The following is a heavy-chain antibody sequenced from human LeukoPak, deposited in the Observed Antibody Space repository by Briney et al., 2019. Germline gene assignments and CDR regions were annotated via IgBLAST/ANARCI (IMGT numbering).Heavy chain of an antibody. Sequence: SETLSLTCTVSGGSISSSTYYWGWIRQPPGKGLEWIGSISYSGSTYHNPSPKSRVTIFVDTSKNQFSLTLSSVTAADTAVYYCARHSRDPDAFDVWGQGTMVTVSS. V-gene: IGHV4-39*01. CDR3: ARHSRDPDAFDV. CDR2: ISYSGST. CDR1: GGSISSSTYY. J-gene: IGHJ3*01.